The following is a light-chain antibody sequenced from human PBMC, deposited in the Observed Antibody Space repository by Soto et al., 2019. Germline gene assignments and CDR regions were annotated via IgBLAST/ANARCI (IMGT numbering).Light chain of an antibody. CDR1: SSNIGSNY. V-gene: IGLV1-47*02. CDR3: SSYTSSSTLV. Sequence: QSVLTQPPSASGTLGQGLIISCSGSSSNIGSNYVYWYRLLPGTAPKLVMFSDVTRPPGVPDRFSGSKSGNTASLTISGLQAEDEADYYCSSYTSSSTLVFGTGTKLTVL. J-gene: IGLJ1*01. CDR2: SDV.